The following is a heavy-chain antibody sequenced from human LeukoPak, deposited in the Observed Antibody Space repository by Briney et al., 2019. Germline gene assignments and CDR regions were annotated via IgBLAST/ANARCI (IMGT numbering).Heavy chain of an antibody. CDR3: AREFYYYGMDV. V-gene: IGHV3-30-3*01. J-gene: IGHJ6*02. CDR1: GFTFSSYA. Sequence: GGSLRLSCAASGFTFSSYAMHWVRQAPGKGLEWVAVISYDGSNKYYADSVKGRFTISRDNSKNTLYLQMNSLRAEDTAVYYCAREFYYYGMDVWGQGTTVTVSS. CDR2: ISYDGSNK.